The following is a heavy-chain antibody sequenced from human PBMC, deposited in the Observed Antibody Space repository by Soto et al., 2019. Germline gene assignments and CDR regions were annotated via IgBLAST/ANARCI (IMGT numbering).Heavy chain of an antibody. V-gene: IGHV3-49*05. J-gene: IGHJ4*02. Sequence: EVQLVESGGGLVKPGRSLRLSCTASGFNFGDYAMAWLRQAPGKGLEWVSFIRSKLYGGTIEYAASVKGRFTISRDDSRSIAYLQMHSLKTEDTGVYYCSRYPDYWGQGTLVTVSS. CDR3: SRYPDY. CDR1: GFNFGDYA. CDR2: IRSKLYGGTI.